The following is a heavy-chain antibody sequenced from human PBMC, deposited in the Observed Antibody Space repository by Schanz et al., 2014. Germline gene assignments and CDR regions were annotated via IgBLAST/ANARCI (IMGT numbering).Heavy chain of an antibody. CDR1: GGSISRGGYY. CDR2: ISYSGTT. D-gene: IGHD3-16*01. CDR3: ARDALGGPHNWFDP. V-gene: IGHV4-31*03. J-gene: IGHJ5*02. Sequence: QVQLQESGPGLVKPSETLSLTCTVSGGSISRGGYYWSWIRPHPGKGLEWIGYISYSGTTYYNPSLKSRVTISVSTSKTQFSLKLSSVTAADTAVYYCARDALGGPHNWFDPWGQGTLVSVSS.